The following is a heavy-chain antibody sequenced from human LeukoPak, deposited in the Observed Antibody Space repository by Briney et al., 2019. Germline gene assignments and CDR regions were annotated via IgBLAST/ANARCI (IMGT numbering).Heavy chain of an antibody. Sequence: GGSLRLSCASPGFTFSDYYMSWIRQAPGKGLEWVSHISGSSTYTNYADSVKGRFTISRDNANNSLYLQMNSLTAEDTAVFYCARVGSRGYYFDYWGQGTLVSVSS. CDR3: ARVGSRGYYFDY. D-gene: IGHD1-26*01. CDR2: ISGSSTYT. V-gene: IGHV3-11*06. J-gene: IGHJ4*02. CDR1: GFTFSDYY.